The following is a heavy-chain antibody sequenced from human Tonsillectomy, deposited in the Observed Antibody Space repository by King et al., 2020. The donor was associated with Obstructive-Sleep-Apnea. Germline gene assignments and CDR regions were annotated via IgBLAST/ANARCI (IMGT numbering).Heavy chain of an antibody. V-gene: IGHV4-39*07. J-gene: IGHJ4*02. CDR1: GGSINSSSYF. CDR2: IYYSGST. D-gene: IGHD3-22*01. Sequence: QLQESGPGLVKPSETLSLTCTVSGGSINSSSYFWGWIRQPPVKGLEWIGSIYYSGSTYYNSSLKSRVTISVDKSKNQFSLKLSSVAAADTAVYYCARGTRSGYYEFYFDSWGQGTLVTVSS. CDR3: ARGTRSGYYEFYFDS.